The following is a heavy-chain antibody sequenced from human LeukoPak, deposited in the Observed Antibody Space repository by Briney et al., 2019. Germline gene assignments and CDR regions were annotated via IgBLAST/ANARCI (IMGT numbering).Heavy chain of an antibody. CDR1: GDIFTNYW. D-gene: IGHD3-10*01. Sequence: GGSLKISCKASGDIFTNYWIGWVRQMPGKGLEWMGIINPGDSDTRYSPSFQGQVTISADKSISTAYLQWSSLKASDTAMYYCARQLAGSAFVWGQGTLVTVSS. J-gene: IGHJ4*02. V-gene: IGHV5-51*01. CDR2: INPGDSDT. CDR3: ARQLAGSAFV.